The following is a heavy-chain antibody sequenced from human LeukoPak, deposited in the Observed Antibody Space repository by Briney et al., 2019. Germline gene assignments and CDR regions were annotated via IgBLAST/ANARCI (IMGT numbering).Heavy chain of an antibody. CDR2: VYSGGET. V-gene: IGHV3-66*01. D-gene: IGHD6-6*01. J-gene: IGHJ5*02. CDR3: ARGGISARPSDA. Sequence: GGSQRLSCAASGFTVSSDYITWVRQAPGKGLEWVSVVYSGGETYYAESVKGRFTVSRDNSKNTVYLQMNSLRAEDTAVYFCARGGISARPSDAWGQGTLVTVSS. CDR1: GFTVSSDY.